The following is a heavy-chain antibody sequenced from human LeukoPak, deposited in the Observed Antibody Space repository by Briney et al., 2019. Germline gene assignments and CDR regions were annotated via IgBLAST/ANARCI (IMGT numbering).Heavy chain of an antibody. CDR1: GFTFSSYG. V-gene: IGHV3-33*01. J-gene: IGHJ4*02. D-gene: IGHD4-17*01. Sequence: PGGSLRLSCAASGFTFSSYGMHWVRQAPGKGLEWVAVIWYDGSNKYYADSVKGRFTISRDNSKNTLYLQMKRLRAEDTAVYYCARGITTVTTGPFDYWGQGTLVTVSS. CDR3: ARGITTVTTGPFDY. CDR2: IWYDGSNK.